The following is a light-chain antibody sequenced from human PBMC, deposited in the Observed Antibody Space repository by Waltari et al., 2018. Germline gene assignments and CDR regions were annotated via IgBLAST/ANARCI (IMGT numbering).Light chain of an antibody. CDR1: SSDVGGYNF. Sequence: QSALTQPASVSGSPGQSITNSCTGTSSDVGGYNFVSWYPQLPGKAPKLIIYDVTERPSGVSHRFSGSKSGNTASLTISGLQAEDEADYYCSSYTSTSSYVFGAETKVTVL. CDR3: SSYTSTSSYV. V-gene: IGLV2-14*01. J-gene: IGLJ1*01. CDR2: DVT.